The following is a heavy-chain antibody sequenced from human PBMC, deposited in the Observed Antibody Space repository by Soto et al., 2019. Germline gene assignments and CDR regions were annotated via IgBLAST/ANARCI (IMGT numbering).Heavy chain of an antibody. CDR3: ARDGGWGIVGATTPTDDAFDI. CDR2: IWYDGSNK. J-gene: IGHJ3*02. V-gene: IGHV3-33*01. CDR1: GFTFSSYG. D-gene: IGHD1-26*01. Sequence: GGSLRLSCAASGFTFSSYGMHWVRQAPGKGLEWVAVIWYDGSNKYYADSVKGRFTISRDNSKNTLYLQMNSLRAEDTAVYYCARDGGWGIVGATTPTDDAFDIWGQGTMVTVSS.